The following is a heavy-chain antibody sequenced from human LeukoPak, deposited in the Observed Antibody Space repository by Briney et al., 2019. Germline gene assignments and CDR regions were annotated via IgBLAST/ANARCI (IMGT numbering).Heavy chain of an antibody. Sequence: AASVKVSCKASGYTFTSYYMHWVRQAPGQGLEWMGIINPSGGSTSYAQKFQGRVTMTRDTSISTAYMELSRLRSDDTAVYYCARVHDSSGYYYGGNWFDPWGQGTLVTVSS. D-gene: IGHD3-22*01. J-gene: IGHJ5*02. V-gene: IGHV1-46*01. CDR2: INPSGGST. CDR1: GYTFTSYY. CDR3: ARVHDSSGYYYGGNWFDP.